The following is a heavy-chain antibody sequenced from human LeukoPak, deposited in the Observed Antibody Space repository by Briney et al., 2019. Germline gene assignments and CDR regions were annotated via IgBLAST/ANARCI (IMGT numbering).Heavy chain of an antibody. CDR1: GGSISSYY. Sequence: SETLSLTCTVSGGSISSYYWSWIRQPPGKGLEWIGYIYYSGSTNYNPSLKSRVTISVDTSKNQFSLKLSSVTAADTAVYYCARVLFWIFYGMDVWGQGTTVTVSS. D-gene: IGHD1-1*01. CDR2: IYYSGST. J-gene: IGHJ6*02. V-gene: IGHV4-59*01. CDR3: ARVLFWIFYGMDV.